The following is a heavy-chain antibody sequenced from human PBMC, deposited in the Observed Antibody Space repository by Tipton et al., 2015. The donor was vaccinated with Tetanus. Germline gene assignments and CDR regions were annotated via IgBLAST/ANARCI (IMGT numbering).Heavy chain of an antibody. D-gene: IGHD1-26*01. CDR3: ARDQARGARGGNYFDY. Sequence: LVKPTQTLSLTCTVSGASISSGGYYWTWIRQRPGKGLEWIGDIYSFGSTYYSPSLKSRVTISIDTSKNQYSLQLNSVTAADTAVYYCARDQARGARGGNYFDYWGQGALVTVSS. CDR2: IYSFGST. J-gene: IGHJ4*02. CDR1: GASISSGGYY. V-gene: IGHV4-31*03.